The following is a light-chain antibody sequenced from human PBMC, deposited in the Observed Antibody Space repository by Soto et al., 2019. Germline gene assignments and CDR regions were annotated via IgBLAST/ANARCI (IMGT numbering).Light chain of an antibody. CDR2: GAS. V-gene: IGKV3-20*01. Sequence: EIVLTQSPGTLSLSPGERATLSCRASQRVSSSYLAWYQQKPGEAPRRLIYGASSRATGIPERFSGSGSGFDVSLTISTLEPADFAVYYCQQYGSSPHTFGPGTKVDIK. J-gene: IGKJ3*01. CDR3: QQYGSSPHT. CDR1: QRVSSSY.